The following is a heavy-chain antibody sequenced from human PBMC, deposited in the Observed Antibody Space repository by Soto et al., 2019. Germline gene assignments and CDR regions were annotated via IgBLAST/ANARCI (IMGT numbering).Heavy chain of an antibody. J-gene: IGHJ3*02. CDR3: ARDHGDYAFDI. CDR1: GFTFSSYS. CDR2: ISSSSSYI. Sequence: GGSLRLSCAASGFTFSSYSMNWVRQAPGKGLEWVSSISSSSSYIYYADSVKGRFTISRDNAKNSLYLQMNSLRAEDTAVYYCARDHGDYAFDIWGQGTMVTVSS. V-gene: IGHV3-21*01.